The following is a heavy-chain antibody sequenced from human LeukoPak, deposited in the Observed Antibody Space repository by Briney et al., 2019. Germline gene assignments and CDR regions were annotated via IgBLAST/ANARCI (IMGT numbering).Heavy chain of an antibody. CDR3: ARVASSGDSSGYYYGDYFDY. CDR2: IYTSGST. D-gene: IGHD3-22*01. J-gene: IGHJ4*02. Sequence: SETLSLTCTVSGGSISSGSYYWSWIRQPAGKGLEWIGRIYTSGSTNYNPSLKSRVTMSVDTSKNQFSLKLSSVTAADTAVYYCARVASSGDSSGYYYGDYFDYWGQGTLVTVSS. CDR1: GGSISSGSYY. V-gene: IGHV4-61*02.